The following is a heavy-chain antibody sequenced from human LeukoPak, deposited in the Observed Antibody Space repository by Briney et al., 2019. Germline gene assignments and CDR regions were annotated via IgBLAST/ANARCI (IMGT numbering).Heavy chain of an antibody. J-gene: IGHJ4*02. Sequence: ASVKVSCKAPGYTFTSYGISWVRQAPGQGLEWMGWISTYNGDTNYAQNLQGRVTMTIDTSTSTAYMEVRSLRSDDTAVYYCARDPGQYYDILTGYYTPFYFDYWGQGTLVTVSS. CDR3: ARDPGQYYDILTGYYTPFYFDY. CDR2: ISTYNGDT. D-gene: IGHD3-9*01. CDR1: GYTFTSYG. V-gene: IGHV1-18*01.